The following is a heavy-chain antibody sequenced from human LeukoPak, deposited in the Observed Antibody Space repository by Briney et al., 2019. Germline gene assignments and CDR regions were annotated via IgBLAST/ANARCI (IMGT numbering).Heavy chain of an antibody. D-gene: IGHD3-22*01. CDR1: GFTFSSYA. J-gene: IGHJ3*02. V-gene: IGHV3-30-3*01. Sequence: GSLRLSCAASGFTFSSYAMHWVRQAPGKGLGWVAVISYDGSNKYYADSVKGRFTISRDNSKNTLYLQMNSLRAEDTAVYYCARGNYYDSSGYYYGDAFDIWGQGTMVTVSS. CDR3: ARGNYYDSSGYYYGDAFDI. CDR2: ISYDGSNK.